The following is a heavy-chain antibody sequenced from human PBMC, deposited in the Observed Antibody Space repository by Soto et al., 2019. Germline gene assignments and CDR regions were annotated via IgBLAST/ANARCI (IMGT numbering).Heavy chain of an antibody. CDR3: ASGYHQNSSGYYLNY. V-gene: IGHV4-34*01. J-gene: IGHJ4*02. CDR2: INHSGST. CDR1: GGSFSGYY. D-gene: IGHD3-22*01. Sequence: QVQLQQWGAGLLKPSETLSLTCAVYGGSFSGYYWSWIRQPPGKGLEWIGEINHSGSTNYNPSLKRRVTISVDTSKNQFSLKLSSVTAADTAVYYCASGYHQNSSGYYLNYWGQGTLVTVSS.